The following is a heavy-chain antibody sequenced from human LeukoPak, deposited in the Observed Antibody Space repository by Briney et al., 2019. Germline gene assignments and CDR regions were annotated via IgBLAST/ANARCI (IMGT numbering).Heavy chain of an antibody. J-gene: IGHJ4*02. Sequence: ASVKVSCKASGYTFTSYYMHWVRQAPGQGLEWMGIINPSGGSTSYAQKFQGRVTMTRDTSTSTVYMELSSLRSEDTAVYYCAREHGYCSGGSCYSGYYFDYWGQGTLVTVSS. CDR1: GYTFTSYY. V-gene: IGHV1-46*01. CDR3: AREHGYCSGGSCYSGYYFDY. CDR2: INPSGGST. D-gene: IGHD2-15*01.